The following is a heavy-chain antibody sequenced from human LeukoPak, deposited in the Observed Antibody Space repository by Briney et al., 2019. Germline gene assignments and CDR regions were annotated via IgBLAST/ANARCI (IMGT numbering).Heavy chain of an antibody. CDR2: ISAYNGDT. J-gene: IGHJ4*02. D-gene: IGHD4-11*01. Sequence: ASVKVSCKASGYTFTNYGISWVRQAPGQGLEWMGWISAYNGDTNYAQMLQGRVTLTTDASTNTAYMELRSLRSDDTAVYYCAREDYSNYFDYWGQGTLVTVSS. CDR3: AREDYSNYFDY. CDR1: GYTFTNYG. V-gene: IGHV1-18*01.